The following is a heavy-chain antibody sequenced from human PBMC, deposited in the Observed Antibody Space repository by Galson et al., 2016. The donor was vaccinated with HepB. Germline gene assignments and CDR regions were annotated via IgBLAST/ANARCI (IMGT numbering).Heavy chain of an antibody. J-gene: IGHJ6*02. CDR2: IYYSGST. D-gene: IGHD3-10*01. V-gene: IGHV4-59*01. Sequence: SETLSLTCTVSGGSISSYYWSWIRQPPGKGLEWTGYIYYSGSTNYNPPLKSRVTISVDTSKNQFSLKLTSVTTADTAVYYCARTPSRGGMDVWGQGTTVTVSS. CDR1: GGSISSYY. CDR3: ARTPSRGGMDV.